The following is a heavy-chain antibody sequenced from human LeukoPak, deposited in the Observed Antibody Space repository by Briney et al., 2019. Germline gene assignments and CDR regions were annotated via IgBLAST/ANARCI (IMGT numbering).Heavy chain of an antibody. CDR1: GFAFSSYG. CDR2: ISSEGSDQ. CDR3: ARGEDTALLDWFYY. V-gene: IGHV3-30*03. Sequence: GRSLRLTCAASGFAFSSYGMHWVRQAPGKGLEWVAAISSEGSDQYYADSVEGRFTISRDNSKNTLFLQMNSLRVEDTAVYYCARGEDTALLDWFYYWVRGGLVPVSS. J-gene: IGHJ4*02. D-gene: IGHD5-18*01.